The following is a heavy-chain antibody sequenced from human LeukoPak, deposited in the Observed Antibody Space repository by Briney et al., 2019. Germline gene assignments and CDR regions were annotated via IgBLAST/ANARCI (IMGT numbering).Heavy chain of an antibody. Sequence: ASVKVSRKASGYTFTSYDINWVRQATGPGLEWMGWMNLNRGNTGYAQKFHGRVTITRNTTISTAYTELSSLRSEDTAVYCCARGSWFDPWGRGTLVTVSS. CDR3: ARGSWFDP. CDR2: MNLNRGNT. J-gene: IGHJ5*02. V-gene: IGHV1-8*03. CDR1: GYTFTSYD.